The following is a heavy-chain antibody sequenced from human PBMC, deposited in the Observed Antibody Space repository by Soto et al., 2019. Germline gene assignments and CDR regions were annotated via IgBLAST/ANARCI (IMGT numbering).Heavy chain of an antibody. V-gene: IGHV4-39*01. CDR1: GGSISSSSYY. CDR2: IYYSGSP. D-gene: IGHD3-22*01. J-gene: IGHJ2*01. Sequence: QLQLQESGPGLVKPSETLSLTCTVSGGSISSSSYYWGWIRQPPGKGLEWIGSIYYSGSPYYNPSLKSRVTISVDTSKNQFSLKLSSVTAADTAVYYCARHALYYYDSSGYQWYFDLWGRGTLVTVSS. CDR3: ARHALYYYDSSGYQWYFDL.